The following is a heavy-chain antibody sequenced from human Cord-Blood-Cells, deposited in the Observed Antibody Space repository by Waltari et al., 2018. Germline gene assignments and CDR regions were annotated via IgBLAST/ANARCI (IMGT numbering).Heavy chain of an antibody. V-gene: IGHV4-34*01. Sequence: QVQLQQWGAGLLKPSETLSLTCPVYGGSFCGYYWCWIRPPPGKRLEWIGEINHSGSTNYNPSLKSRVTISVDTSKNQFSLKLSSVTAADTAVYYCARRTYYDFWSGYYSRAFDIWGQGTMVTVSS. CDR3: ARRTYYDFWSGYYSRAFDI. D-gene: IGHD3-3*01. CDR2: INHSGST. CDR1: GGSFCGYY. J-gene: IGHJ3*02.